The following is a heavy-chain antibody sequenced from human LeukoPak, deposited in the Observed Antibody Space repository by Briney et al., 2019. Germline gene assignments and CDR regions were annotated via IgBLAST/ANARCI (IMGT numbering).Heavy chain of an antibody. CDR2: IEDSGSRT. CDR1: GLTFRSYW. Sequence: GGSLRLSCVVSGLTFRSYWMTWVRQAPGKGPEWVASIEDSGSRTYYVDSVKGRFTISRDNAKNLLFLQMNILRADDTAVYYCAKIEGSSWNLRDYYYYMDVWGKGTTVTVSS. V-gene: IGHV3-7*01. J-gene: IGHJ6*03. CDR3: AKIEGSSWNLRDYYYYMDV. D-gene: IGHD1-1*01.